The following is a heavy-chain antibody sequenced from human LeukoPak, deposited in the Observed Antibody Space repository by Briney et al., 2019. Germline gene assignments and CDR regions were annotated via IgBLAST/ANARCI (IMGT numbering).Heavy chain of an antibody. V-gene: IGHV4-39*07. Sequence: PSETLSLTCTVSGGSINSGRHYWHWLRQPPGKRPEWIESICYTGKTYYNPSLKSRVTISVDTSKNQFSLKLSSVTAADTAVYYCARGEDDAFDIWGQGTMVTVSS. CDR3: ARGEDDAFDI. J-gene: IGHJ3*02. CDR1: GGSINSGRHY. CDR2: ICYTGKT.